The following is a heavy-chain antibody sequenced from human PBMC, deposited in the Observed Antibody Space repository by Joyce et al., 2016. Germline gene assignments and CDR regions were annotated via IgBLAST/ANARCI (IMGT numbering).Heavy chain of an antibody. CDR1: GGSFSGYY. J-gene: IGHJ5*02. CDR2: INHSGST. D-gene: IGHD7-27*01. Sequence: QVQLQQWGAGLLKPSETLSLTCAVYGGSFSGYYWSWIRQPPGKGLEWIGEINHSGSTNYNPSLKMRFTISVDTSKNQFSLKLSSVTAADTAVYYCARGPRSNWGLVWFDPWAQGTLVTVSS. CDR3: ARGPRSNWGLVWFDP. V-gene: IGHV4-34*01.